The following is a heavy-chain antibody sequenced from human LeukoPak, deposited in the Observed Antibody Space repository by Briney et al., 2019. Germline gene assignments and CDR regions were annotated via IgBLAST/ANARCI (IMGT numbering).Heavy chain of an antibody. D-gene: IGHD6-19*01. J-gene: IGHJ3*02. Sequence: GRSLRLSCAASGFTFDDYAMHWVRHAPGKGLEWGSGIRWNSGNIDYADSVKGRFTISRDNAKSSLYLQMNSLRAEDTALYYCAKLWSVEGLGAFDIWGQGTMVTVSS. V-gene: IGHV3-9*01. CDR1: GFTFDDYA. CDR2: IRWNSGNI. CDR3: AKLWSVEGLGAFDI.